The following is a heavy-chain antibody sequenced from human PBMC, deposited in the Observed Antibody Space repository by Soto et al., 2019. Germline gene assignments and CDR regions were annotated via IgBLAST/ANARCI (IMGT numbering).Heavy chain of an antibody. CDR2: VNPNTGLT. Sequence: GASVKVSCKASGYTFTALYMNWVRQAPGQGLEWMGWVNPNTGLTKLAQKFQGRVTMTRGTSTSTAYMELTRLTSDDTAVYYCTTLRLDPWGQGTLVNVSS. D-gene: IGHD2-21*02. CDR3: TTLRLDP. CDR1: GYTFTALY. J-gene: IGHJ5*02. V-gene: IGHV1-2*02.